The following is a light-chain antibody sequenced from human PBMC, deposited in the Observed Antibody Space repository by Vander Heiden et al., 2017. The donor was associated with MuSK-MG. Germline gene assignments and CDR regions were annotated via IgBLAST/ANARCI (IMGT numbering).Light chain of an antibody. V-gene: IGKV3-20*01. J-gene: IGKJ2*01. CDR1: QSILSDY. CDR3: QQYGGSPRT. CDR2: ATS. Sequence: EIVLTQSPGALSLSPGERATLSCRASQSILSDYLAWYQQRPGQAPRLLIYATSIRATGIPDRFSGSGSETDFTLTIIRLEPEDFAVYFCQQYGGSPRTFGQGTKLEMK.